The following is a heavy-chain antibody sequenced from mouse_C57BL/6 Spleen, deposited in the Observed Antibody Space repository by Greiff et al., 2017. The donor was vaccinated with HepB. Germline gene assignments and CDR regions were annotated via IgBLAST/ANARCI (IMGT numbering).Heavy chain of an antibody. V-gene: IGHV1-69*01. D-gene: IGHD3-3*01. CDR2: IDPSDSYT. J-gene: IGHJ3*01. CDR3: ARGGQPSWFAY. CDR1: GYTFTSYW. Sequence: VQLQQPGAELVMPGASVKLSCKASGYTFTSYWMHWVKQRPGQGLEWIGEIDPSDSYTNYNQKFKGKSTLTVDKSSSTAYMQLSSLTSEDSAVYYCARGGQPSWFAYWGQGTLVTVSA.